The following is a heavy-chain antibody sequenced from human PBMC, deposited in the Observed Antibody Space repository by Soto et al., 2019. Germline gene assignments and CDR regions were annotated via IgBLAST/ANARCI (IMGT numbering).Heavy chain of an antibody. D-gene: IGHD2-15*01. Sequence: QVQLQESGPGLVKPSETLSLTCTVSGGSISSYYWRWIRQPAGKGLEWIGRIYTSGSTNYNPSLKSRVTMSVDTSKNQFSLKLSSVTAADTAVYYCAREIVVVVARGWFDPWGQGTLVTVSS. V-gene: IGHV4-4*07. CDR1: GGSISSYY. CDR3: AREIVVVVARGWFDP. CDR2: IYTSGST. J-gene: IGHJ5*02.